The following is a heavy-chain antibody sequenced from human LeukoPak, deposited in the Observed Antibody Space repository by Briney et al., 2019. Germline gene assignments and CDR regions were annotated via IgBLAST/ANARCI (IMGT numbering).Heavy chain of an antibody. J-gene: IGHJ4*02. CDR3: ARADLAGYQEDFDS. CDR2: INYSGNT. CDR1: EMYDVGYY. Sequence: SETLSLTCIVSEMYDVGYYWSWIRQHPGKGLEWIGYINYSGNTYYNPSLKGRVTISIDTSKKQSSLKMSSVTAADTAVYYCARADLAGYQEDFDSWGQGLLVTVSS. D-gene: IGHD3-9*01. V-gene: IGHV4-31*03.